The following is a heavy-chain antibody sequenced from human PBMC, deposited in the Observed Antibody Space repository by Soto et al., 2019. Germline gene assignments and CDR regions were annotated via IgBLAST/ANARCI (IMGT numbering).Heavy chain of an antibody. V-gene: IGHV3-74*01. Sequence: EVQLVESGGGPVQPGGSLRLSCAASGFTFSRYWMHWVRQAPGKGLVWVSRINSDGSSTSYADSVKGRFTISRDNAKNTLYLQVNSLRAEDTAVYYCVQDSRLGSGPFDYWGQGTLVTVSS. CDR3: VQDSRLGSGPFDY. D-gene: IGHD3-10*01. CDR1: GFTFSRYW. J-gene: IGHJ4*02. CDR2: INSDGSST.